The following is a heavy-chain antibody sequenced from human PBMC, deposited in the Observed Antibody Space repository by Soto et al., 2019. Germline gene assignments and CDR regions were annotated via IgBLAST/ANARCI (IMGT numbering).Heavy chain of an antibody. CDR1: GFTFSSYG. CDR2: ISYDGSNK. Sequence: QVQLVESGGGVVQPGRSLRLSCAASGFTFSSYGIHWVRQAPGKGLEWVAVISYDGSNKYYADSVKGRFTISRDNSKNTLYLQLNSLRAEDTAVYYCAKDPPPYYYGSGSYYPDYWGQGTLVTVSS. CDR3: AKDPPPYYYGSGSYYPDY. V-gene: IGHV3-30*18. D-gene: IGHD3-10*01. J-gene: IGHJ4*02.